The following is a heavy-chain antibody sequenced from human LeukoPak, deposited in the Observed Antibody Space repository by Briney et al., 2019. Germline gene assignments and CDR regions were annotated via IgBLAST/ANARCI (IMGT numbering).Heavy chain of an antibody. V-gene: IGHV3-23*01. CDR3: AKKTPGNYPYDY. Sequence: GGSLSPSFEASGFTFDVSAMNWFGQPPGKGLEWVSASGNAGDTYYADSVKGRFTISRDNSKKMLFLQMTSLRAEDTAVYYCAKKTPGNYPYDYWGQGTLVTVSP. CDR1: GFTFDVSA. J-gene: IGHJ4*02. D-gene: IGHD3-22*01. CDR2: SGNAGDT.